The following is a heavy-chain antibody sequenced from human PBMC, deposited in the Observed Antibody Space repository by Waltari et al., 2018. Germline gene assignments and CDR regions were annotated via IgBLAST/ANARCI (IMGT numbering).Heavy chain of an antibody. CDR1: GFTFSCYS. CDR3: AREGDELPQIAGNWFDP. Sequence: EVQLVESGGGLVKPGGSLRLSCAASGFTFSCYSMNWVRQAPGKGLEGVSSMSSSSSYIYHADSVKGRFTISRDHAKNSLYLQMNSLRAEDTAVDYCAREGDELPQIAGNWFDPWGQGTLVTVSS. D-gene: IGHD2-15*01. V-gene: IGHV3-21*01. CDR2: MSSSSSYI. J-gene: IGHJ5*02.